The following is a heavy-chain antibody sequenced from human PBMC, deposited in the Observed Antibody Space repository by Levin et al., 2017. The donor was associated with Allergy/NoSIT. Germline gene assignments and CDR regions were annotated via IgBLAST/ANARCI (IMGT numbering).Heavy chain of an antibody. Sequence: GASVKVSCAASGFTFSSYWMSWVRQAPGKGLEWVANIKYDGSEKYYVDSVKGRFTISRDNARNSLFLQMNSLRAEDTAVYYCAKAFGNYAACFHHWGQGTLVTVSS. V-gene: IGHV3-7*01. CDR3: AKAFGNYAACFHH. J-gene: IGHJ4*02. CDR1: GFTFSSYW. D-gene: IGHD1-7*01. CDR2: IKYDGSEK.